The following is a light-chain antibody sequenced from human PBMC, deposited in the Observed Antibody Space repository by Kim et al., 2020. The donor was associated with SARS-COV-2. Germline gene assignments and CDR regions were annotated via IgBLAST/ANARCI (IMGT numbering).Light chain of an antibody. CDR2: DAS. CDR3: QQRSNWPWT. Sequence: EIVLTQSPATLSLSPGERATLSCRASQSVSFYLAWYQQKPGQPPRPLIYDASNRATGVPARFSGSGSGTDFTLTITSLEPEDFAVYYCQQRSNWPWTFGQGTKVDIK. CDR1: QSVSFY. V-gene: IGKV3-11*01. J-gene: IGKJ1*01.